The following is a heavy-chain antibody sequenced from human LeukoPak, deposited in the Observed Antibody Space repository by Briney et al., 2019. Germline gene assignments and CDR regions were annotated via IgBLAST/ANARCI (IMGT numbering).Heavy chain of an antibody. J-gene: IGHJ6*03. CDR1: GFTFSRYW. Sequence: PGGSLRLSCAASGFTFSRYWMHWVRQAPGKGLVWVSRINSDGSSTSYADSVKGRFTISRDNAKNTLYLQMNSLRAEDTAVYYCARDRPRYYYGSVYMDVWGKGTTVTISS. V-gene: IGHV3-74*01. D-gene: IGHD3-10*01. CDR2: INSDGSST. CDR3: ARDRPRYYYGSVYMDV.